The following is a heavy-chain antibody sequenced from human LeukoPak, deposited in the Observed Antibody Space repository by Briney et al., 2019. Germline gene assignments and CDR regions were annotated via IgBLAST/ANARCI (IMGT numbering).Heavy chain of an antibody. CDR3: AKGISGGWYVYFDY. CDR2: ISGSGGST. V-gene: IGHV3-23*01. CDR1: GFTFSSYA. J-gene: IGHJ4*02. D-gene: IGHD6-19*01. Sequence: PGGSLRLSCAASGFTFSSYAMSWVRQAPGKGLEWVSAISGSGGSTYYANSVKGRFTISRDNSKDTLYLQMNSLRAEDTAVYYCAKGISGGWYVYFDYWGQGTLVTVSS.